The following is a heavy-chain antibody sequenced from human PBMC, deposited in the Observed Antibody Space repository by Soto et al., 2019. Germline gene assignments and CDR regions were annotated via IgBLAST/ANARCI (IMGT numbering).Heavy chain of an antibody. CDR3: ARRGDSGSRPVDY. D-gene: IGHD3-10*01. Sequence: EVQLVQSGAEVKKPGESLKISCKGSGYSFTNYWIGWVRQMPGKGLEWTGIIYPGDSDTRYSPSFLGQVTISADKSITTAYLQWSSLKASDTAMYYCARRGDSGSRPVDYWGQGTLVTVSS. CDR2: IYPGDSDT. J-gene: IGHJ4*02. CDR1: GYSFTNYW. V-gene: IGHV5-51*03.